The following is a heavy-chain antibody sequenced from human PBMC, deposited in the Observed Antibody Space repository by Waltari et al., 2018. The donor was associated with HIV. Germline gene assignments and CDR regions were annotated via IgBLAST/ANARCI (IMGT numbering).Heavy chain of an antibody. CDR2: VIPMSGAA. CDR3: ASARETMGVDFDF. V-gene: IGHV1-69*08. Sequence: QVQLVQSGTEVRTRGSPVKVSCKASGGSFTRYSIHWVRQAPGQGLEWMGRVIPMSGAAMKAQKFQARVTISADKSTTAAYMELTSRRTEDTAVYYCASARETMGVDFDFWGQGTLVTVSS. D-gene: IGHD3-10*01. CDR1: GGSFTRYS. J-gene: IGHJ4*02.